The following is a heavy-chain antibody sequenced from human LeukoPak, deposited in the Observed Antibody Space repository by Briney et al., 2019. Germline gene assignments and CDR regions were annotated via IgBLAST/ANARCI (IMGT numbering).Heavy chain of an antibody. V-gene: IGHV1-18*01. CDR1: RYTLTSYG. CDR2: ITAHNGNT. D-gene: IGHD2-15*01. Sequence: GASVKVSCKTPRYTLTSYGISGVRQPPGQGVVWVGYITAHNGNTNYAQKLQGRVTMTTDTSTSTGYMELRSLRSDDTAMYYCASPYCSGGSCYDAFDIWGQGTMVTVSS. J-gene: IGHJ3*02. CDR3: ASPYCSGGSCYDAFDI.